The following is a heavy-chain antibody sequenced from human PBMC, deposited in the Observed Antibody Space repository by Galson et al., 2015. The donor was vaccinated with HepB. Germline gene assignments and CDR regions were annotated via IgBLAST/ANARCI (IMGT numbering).Heavy chain of an antibody. D-gene: IGHD3-22*01. Sequence: QSGAEVKKPGESLRISCKGSGYSFTSYWITWVRQMPGKGLEWMGRIDPNDSSTNYSPSFQGHVTISTDKSISTAYLQWSSLKASDTAMYYCARDEYYYDSSPYRGGYYFDYWGQGTLVTVSS. CDR2: IDPNDSST. CDR1: GYSFTSYW. CDR3: ARDEYYYDSSPYRGGYYFDY. V-gene: IGHV5-10-1*01. J-gene: IGHJ4*02.